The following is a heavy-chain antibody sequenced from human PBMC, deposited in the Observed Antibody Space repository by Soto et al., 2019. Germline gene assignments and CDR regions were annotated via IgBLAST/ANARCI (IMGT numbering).Heavy chain of an antibody. V-gene: IGHV3-48*02. CDR3: IGDGGATDWFDP. CDR1: GFTFSTYS. CDR2: ISSSSSTI. D-gene: IGHD1-26*01. Sequence: EVQLVESGGGLVQPGGSLRLSCAASGFTFSTYSMNWVRQAPGKGLEWVSYISSSSSTIYYADSVKGRFTISSDNAKNSLYLQMNSLRDEDTAVYYCIGDGGATDWFDPWGQGTLVTVSS. J-gene: IGHJ5*02.